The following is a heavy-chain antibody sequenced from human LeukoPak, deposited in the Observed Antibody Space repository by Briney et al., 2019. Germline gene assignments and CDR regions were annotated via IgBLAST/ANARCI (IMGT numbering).Heavy chain of an antibody. V-gene: IGHV3-21*01. CDR2: ISGSGTYM. CDR3: ARNDAWGIAVAGGIDY. Sequence: GGSLRLSCAASGFTFTTYKMNWVRQAPGKGLEWVSSISGSGTYMYYADSLKGRFTISRDNAKNSLYLQMNSLRAEDTAVYYCARNDAWGIAVAGGIDYWGQGTLVTVSS. D-gene: IGHD6-19*01. J-gene: IGHJ4*02. CDR1: GFTFTTYK.